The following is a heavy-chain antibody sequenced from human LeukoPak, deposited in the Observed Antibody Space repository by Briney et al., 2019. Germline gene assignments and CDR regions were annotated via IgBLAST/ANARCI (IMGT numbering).Heavy chain of an antibody. J-gene: IGHJ4*02. Sequence: GGSLRLSCAASGFTFSTYGMHWVRQAPGKGLEWVAFIWFDGSNKYYADSVKGRFTISRDNSKNTLYLQMNSLRVEDTAVYYCAYDFWGQGTLVTVSS. V-gene: IGHV3-30*02. CDR2: IWFDGSNK. CDR3: AYDF. CDR1: GFTFSTYG.